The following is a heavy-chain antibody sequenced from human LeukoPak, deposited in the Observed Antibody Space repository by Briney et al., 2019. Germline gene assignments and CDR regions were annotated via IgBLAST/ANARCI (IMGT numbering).Heavy chain of an antibody. J-gene: IGHJ4*02. V-gene: IGHV3-9*01. Sequence: PGGSLRLSCAASGFTFDDYAMHWVRQAPGKGLEWVSGISWNSGSIGYADSVKGRFTISRDNAKSSLYLQMNSLRAEDTALYYCAKGGSSGFTIDYWGQGTLVTVSS. D-gene: IGHD6-19*01. CDR2: ISWNSGSI. CDR1: GFTFDDYA. CDR3: AKGGSSGFTIDY.